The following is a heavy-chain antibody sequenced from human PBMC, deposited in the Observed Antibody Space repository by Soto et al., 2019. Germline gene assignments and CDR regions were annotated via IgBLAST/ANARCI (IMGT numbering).Heavy chain of an antibody. J-gene: IGHJ6*02. CDR2: ISYDGSNK. D-gene: IGHD6-13*01. CDR1: GFTFSSSG. CDR3: AKDGMTYSNLYDYYSGMDV. V-gene: IGHV3-30*18. Sequence: PGGSLRLSCAASGFTFSSSGMHRVLQVPGKGLERVAVISYDGSNKYYADSVKGRFTISRAHSKNTHYLQMNSLRAEDTAVYYCAKDGMTYSNLYDYYSGMDVWGQGTTVTSP.